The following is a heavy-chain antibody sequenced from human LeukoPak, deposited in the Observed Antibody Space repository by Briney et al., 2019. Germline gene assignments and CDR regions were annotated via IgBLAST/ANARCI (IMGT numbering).Heavy chain of an antibody. V-gene: IGHV4-34*01. CDR1: GGSFSGYY. J-gene: IGHJ4*02. Sequence: SETLSLTCAVYGGSFSGYYWSWIRQPPGKGLEWMWEINHSGSTNYNPSLKSRVTISVDTSKNQFSLKLSSVTAADTAVYYCARRGSSSWYFRRGFDYWGQGTLVTVSS. CDR3: ARRGSSSWYFRRGFDY. CDR2: INHSGST. D-gene: IGHD6-13*01.